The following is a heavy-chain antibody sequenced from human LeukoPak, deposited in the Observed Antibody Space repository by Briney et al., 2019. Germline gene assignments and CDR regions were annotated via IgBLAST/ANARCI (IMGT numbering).Heavy chain of an antibody. J-gene: IGHJ4*02. CDR1: GDTLTELS. V-gene: IGHV1-24*01. D-gene: IGHD3-10*01. CDR3: ATDRGYGSDY. CDR2: FDPEDGET. Sequence: ASMKGSCKVSGDTLTELSMHWVRQAPGKGLEWMGGFDPEDGETIYAQKFQGRVTMTEDTSTDTAYMELSSLRSEDTAVYYCATDRGYGSDYWGQGTLVTVSS.